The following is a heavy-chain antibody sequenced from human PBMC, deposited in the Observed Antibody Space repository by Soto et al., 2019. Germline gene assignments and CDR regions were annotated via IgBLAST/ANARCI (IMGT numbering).Heavy chain of an antibody. Sequence: GGSLRLSCVASGFPFSSYAMSWFRQTPGKGLEWVSGISGSGGRTYYADSVKGRFTISRDNSNNTLSLQMHILRVEDTAVYFCAKGGYYSLFDIWGQGTMVTVSS. J-gene: IGHJ3*02. CDR2: ISGSGGRT. D-gene: IGHD3-16*01. V-gene: IGHV3-23*01. CDR1: GFPFSSYA. CDR3: AKGGYYSLFDI.